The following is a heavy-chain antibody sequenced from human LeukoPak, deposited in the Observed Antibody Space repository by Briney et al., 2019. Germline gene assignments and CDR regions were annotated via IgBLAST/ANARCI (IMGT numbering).Heavy chain of an antibody. CDR2: ISSSSSYI. J-gene: IGHJ6*03. V-gene: IGHV3-21*01. Sequence: GGSLRLSCAASGFTFSSYSMNWVRQAPGKGLEWVSSISSSSSYIYYADSVKGRFTISRDNAKNSLYLQMNSLRAEDTAVYYCARDLPGDYYYMDVWGKGTTVTVSS. CDR3: ARDLPGDYYYMDV. D-gene: IGHD3-10*01. CDR1: GFTFSSYS.